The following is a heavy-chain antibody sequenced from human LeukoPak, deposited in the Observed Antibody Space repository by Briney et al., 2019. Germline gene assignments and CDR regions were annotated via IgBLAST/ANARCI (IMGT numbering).Heavy chain of an antibody. V-gene: IGHV3-30-3*01. CDR2: ISYDGSNK. CDR3: AKDKGRYYDFWSGRPLDAFDI. CDR1: GFTFSSYA. D-gene: IGHD3-3*01. Sequence: GGSLRLSCAASGFTFSSYAMHWVRQAPGKGLEWVAVISYDGSNKYYADSVKGRFTISRDNSKNTLYLQMNSLRAEDTAVYYRAKDKGRYYDFWSGRPLDAFDIWGQGTMVTVSS. J-gene: IGHJ3*02.